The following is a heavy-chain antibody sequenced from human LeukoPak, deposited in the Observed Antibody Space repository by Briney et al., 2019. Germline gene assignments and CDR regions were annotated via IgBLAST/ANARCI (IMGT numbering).Heavy chain of an antibody. Sequence: SETLSLTCTVSGYSISSGYYWGWIRQPPGKGLEWIGSIYHSGSTYYNPSLKSRVTISVDTSKNQFSLKLSSVTAADTAVYYCAREIVLMVYAKQIDYWGQGTLVTVSS. CDR3: AREIVLMVYAKQIDY. J-gene: IGHJ4*02. CDR1: GYSISSGYY. D-gene: IGHD2-8*01. CDR2: IYHSGST. V-gene: IGHV4-38-2*02.